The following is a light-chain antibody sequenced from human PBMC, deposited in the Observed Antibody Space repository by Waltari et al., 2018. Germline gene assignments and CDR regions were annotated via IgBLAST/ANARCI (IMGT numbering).Light chain of an antibody. Sequence: RRASQSVIGPVAWDQKKAGPAASLLFYGAASRATGIPDRFSGKGSGTDFSLTISRLEPEDCAVYYCQHYVRLPATFGQGTKVEI. J-gene: IGKJ1*01. CDR3: QHYVRLPAT. CDR2: GAA. V-gene: IGKV3-20*01. CDR1: QSVIGPV.